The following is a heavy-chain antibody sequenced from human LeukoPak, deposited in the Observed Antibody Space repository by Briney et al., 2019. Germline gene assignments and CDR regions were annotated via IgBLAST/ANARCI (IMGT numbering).Heavy chain of an antibody. CDR3: ARYGSRDGDYYYYGMDV. V-gene: IGHV1-69*01. CDR1: GGTFSSYA. Sequence: ASVKVSWKASGGTFSSYAISWVRQAPGQGLEWMGGIIPIFGTANYAQKFQGRVTITADESTSTAYMELSSLRSEDTAVYYCARYGSRDGDYYYYGMDVWGKGTTVTVSS. D-gene: IGHD5-24*01. CDR2: IIPIFGTA. J-gene: IGHJ6*04.